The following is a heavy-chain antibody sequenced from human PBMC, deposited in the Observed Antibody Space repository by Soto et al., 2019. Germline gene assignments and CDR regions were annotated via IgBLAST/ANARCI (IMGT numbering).Heavy chain of an antibody. CDR1: GASVTSGLYY. CDR3: ARADGREFDYDDVWGTRGDWFDP. Sequence: QVQLQESGPGLVKPAETLSLTCSVSGASVTSGLYYWTWIRQPPGRGLEGMGFIYDGEGSNYSPSLRGRVTMSVDSSKNQFSLNLTSVTAADTAVYYCARADGREFDYDDVWGTRGDWFDPWGQGTLVTVSS. CDR2: IYDGEGS. J-gene: IGHJ5*02. D-gene: IGHD3-16*01. V-gene: IGHV4-61*01.